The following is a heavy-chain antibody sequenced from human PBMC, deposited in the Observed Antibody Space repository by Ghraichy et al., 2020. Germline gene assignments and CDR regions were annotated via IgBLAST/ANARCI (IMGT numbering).Heavy chain of an antibody. J-gene: IGHJ4*02. CDR1: GFTFSSYD. D-gene: IGHD3-22*01. CDR3: ARASSGYYEFDY. V-gene: IGHV3-13*01. CDR2: IGTAGDT. Sequence: GGSLRLSCGASGFTFSSYDMHWVRQATGKGLEWVSAIGTAGDTYYPGSVKGRFTISRENAKNSLYLQMNRLRAGDTAVYYCARASSGYYEFDYWGQGTLVTVSS.